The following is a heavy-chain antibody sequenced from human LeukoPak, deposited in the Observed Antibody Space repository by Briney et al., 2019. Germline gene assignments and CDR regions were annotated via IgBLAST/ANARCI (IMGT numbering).Heavy chain of an antibody. V-gene: IGHV3-30*03. J-gene: IGHJ4*02. D-gene: IGHD4-17*01. Sequence: GGSLRLSCAASGFTFSSYGMHWVRQAPGKGLGWVAVISYDGSNKYYADSVKGRFTISRDNSKNTLYLQMNSLRAEDTAVYYCASYRDPYGDYEDYWGQGTLVTVSS. CDR1: GFTFSSYG. CDR3: ASYRDPYGDYEDY. CDR2: ISYDGSNK.